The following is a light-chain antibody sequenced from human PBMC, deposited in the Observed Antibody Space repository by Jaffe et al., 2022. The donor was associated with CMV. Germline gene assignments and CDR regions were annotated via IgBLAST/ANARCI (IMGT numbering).Light chain of an antibody. CDR3: GTWDNSLSAVV. Sequence: QSVLTQPPSVSAAPGQKVTISCSGSSSNILNNYVSWYQQLPGTAPKLLILENDKRPSGIPDRFSGSKSGTSATLGITGLQTGDEADYYCGTWDNSLSAVVFGGGTKLTVL. V-gene: IGLV1-51*02. CDR1: SSNILNNY. J-gene: IGLJ2*01. CDR2: END.